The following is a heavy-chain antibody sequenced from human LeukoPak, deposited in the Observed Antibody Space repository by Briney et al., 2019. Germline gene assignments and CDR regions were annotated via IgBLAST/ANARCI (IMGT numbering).Heavy chain of an antibody. D-gene: IGHD3-10*01. CDR1: GGSISSYY. Sequence: SETLSLTCTVSGGSISSYYWSWIRQPPGKGLEWIGYIYYSGSTNYNPSLKSRVTMSVDTSKNQFSLKLSSVTAADTAVYYCARDGYYYGSGSYYDWGQGTLVTVSS. J-gene: IGHJ4*02. CDR3: ARDGYYYGSGSYYD. V-gene: IGHV4-59*12. CDR2: IYYSGST.